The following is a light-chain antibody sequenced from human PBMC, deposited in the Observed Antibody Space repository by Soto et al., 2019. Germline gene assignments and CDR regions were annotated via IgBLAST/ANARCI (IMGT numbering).Light chain of an antibody. CDR2: DAS. CDR3: QQSSNWPPWT. V-gene: IGKV3-11*01. J-gene: IGKJ1*01. Sequence: EIVLTQSPATLSLSPGERATLSCRASQSVSTSLAWYQQRPGQPPRLLIYDASNRATAIPARFSGSGSETDSTLTISSLEPEDFAVYYCQQSSNWPPWTFGQGTKVEIK. CDR1: QSVSTS.